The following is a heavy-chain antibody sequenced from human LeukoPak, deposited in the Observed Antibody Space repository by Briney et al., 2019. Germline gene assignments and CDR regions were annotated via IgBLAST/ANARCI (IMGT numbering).Heavy chain of an antibody. CDR1: GYTFTSYD. CDR3: ARVELLWFGELLR. J-gene: IGHJ4*02. D-gene: IGHD3-10*01. CDR2: MNPNSGNT. Sequence: ASVKVSCKASGYTFTSYDINWVRQATGQGLEWMGWMNPNSGNTGYTQKFQGRVTMTRNTSISTVYMELSSLRSEDTAVYYCARVELLWFGELLRWGQGTLVTVSS. V-gene: IGHV1-8*01.